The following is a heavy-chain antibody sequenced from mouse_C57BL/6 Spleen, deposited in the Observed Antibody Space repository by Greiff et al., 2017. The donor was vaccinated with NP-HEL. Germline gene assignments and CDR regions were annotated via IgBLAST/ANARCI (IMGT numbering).Heavy chain of an antibody. J-gene: IGHJ4*01. Sequence: QVHVKQSGAELAKPGASVKLSCKASGYTFTSYWMHWVKQRPGQGLEWIGYINPSSGYTKYNQKFKDKATLTADKSSSTAYMQLSSLTYEDSAVYYCARRAGNDYDAMDYWGQGTSVTVSS. CDR3: ARRAGNDYDAMDY. V-gene: IGHV1-7*01. D-gene: IGHD3-3*01. CDR1: GYTFTSYW. CDR2: INPSSGYT.